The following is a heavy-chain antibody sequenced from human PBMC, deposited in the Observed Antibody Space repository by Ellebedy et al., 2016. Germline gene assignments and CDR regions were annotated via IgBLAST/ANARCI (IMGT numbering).Heavy chain of an antibody. D-gene: IGHD3-9*01. CDR3: ARAPYDILTGYRYYYGMDV. CDR1: GYTFTSYD. V-gene: IGHV1-8*01. Sequence: ASVKVSCXASGYTFTSYDINWVRQATGQGLEWMGWMNPNSGNTGYAQKFQGRVTMTRNTSISTAYMELSSLRSEDTAVYYCARAPYDILTGYRYYYGMDVWGQGTTVTVSS. CDR2: MNPNSGNT. J-gene: IGHJ6*02.